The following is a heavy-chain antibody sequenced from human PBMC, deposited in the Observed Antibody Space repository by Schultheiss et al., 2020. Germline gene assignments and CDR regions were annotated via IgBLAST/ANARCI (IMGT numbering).Heavy chain of an antibody. CDR3: ARGIVVVPAATAHYYYGMDV. V-gene: IGHV1-2*04. CDR1: RYTFTGYY. CDR2: INPNSGGT. Sequence: ASVKVSCKASRYTFTGYYMHWVRQAPGQGLEWMGWINPNSGGTNYAQKFQGWVTMTRDTSISTAYMELSRLRSDDTAVYYCARGIVVVPAATAHYYYGMDVWGQGTTVTVSS. J-gene: IGHJ6*02. D-gene: IGHD2-2*01.